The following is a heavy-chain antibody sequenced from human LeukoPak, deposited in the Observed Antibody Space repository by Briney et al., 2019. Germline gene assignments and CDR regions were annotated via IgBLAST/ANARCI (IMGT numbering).Heavy chain of an antibody. CDR3: ARVLRRENWFDP. CDR2: INPNSGGT. D-gene: IGHD3-16*01. Sequence: ASVKVSCKGSGYSCTGYYMYWGRQAPGQGLEWMGWINPNSGGTNYSQKFQGRVTMTRDTSISTAYMELSRLRSDDTAVYYCARVLRRENWFDPWGQGTLVTVSS. CDR1: GYSCTGYY. J-gene: IGHJ5*02. V-gene: IGHV1-2*02.